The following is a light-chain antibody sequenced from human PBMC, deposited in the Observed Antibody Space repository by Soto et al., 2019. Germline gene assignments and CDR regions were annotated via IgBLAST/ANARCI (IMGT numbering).Light chain of an antibody. CDR1: SSDVGGYNY. V-gene: IGLV2-14*01. J-gene: IGLJ1*01. CDR2: AVT. Sequence: QSALAQPASVSGSPGQSITISCTGTSSDVGGYNYVSWYQQHPGKAPQLMISAVTDRPSGVSSRFSGSKSGNTASLTISGLQAEDAADYYCSSYTSSSTLFGTGTKVTVL. CDR3: SSYTSSSTL.